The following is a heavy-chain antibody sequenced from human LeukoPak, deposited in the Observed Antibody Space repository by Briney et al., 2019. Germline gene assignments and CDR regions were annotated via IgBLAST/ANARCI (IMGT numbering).Heavy chain of an antibody. V-gene: IGHV3-74*01. D-gene: IGHD6-13*01. J-gene: IGHJ4*02. CDR2: INTDGSST. CDR3: AKAIGVSSSWYYFDY. Sequence: GGSLRLSCAASGFTFSSYWMHWVRQAPGKGLVWVSRINTDGSSTSYADSVKGRFTISRDNSKNTLYLQMNSLRAEDTAVYYCAKAIGVSSSWYYFDYWGQGTLVTVSS. CDR1: GFTFSSYW.